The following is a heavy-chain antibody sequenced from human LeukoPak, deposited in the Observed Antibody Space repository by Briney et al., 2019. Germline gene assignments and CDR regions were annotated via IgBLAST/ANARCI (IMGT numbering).Heavy chain of an antibody. CDR2: INPSGGST. D-gene: IGHD3-16*01. Sequence: ASVKVSCKASGYTFTYYYMRCVRQAPGQGLEWMGIINPSGGSTTYAQKFQGRVTMTRDTSTSTVYMELSRLRSEDTAVYYCARVWFGAFDIWGQGTLVTVS. CDR1: GYTFTYYY. CDR3: ARVWFGAFDI. J-gene: IGHJ3*02. V-gene: IGHV1-46*01.